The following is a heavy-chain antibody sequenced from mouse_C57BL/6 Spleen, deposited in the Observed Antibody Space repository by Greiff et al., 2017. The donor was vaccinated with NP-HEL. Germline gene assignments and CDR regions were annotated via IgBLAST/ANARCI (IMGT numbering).Heavy chain of an antibody. J-gene: IGHJ1*03. CDR2: IYPGDGDT. V-gene: IGHV1-80*01. Sequence: VKLLESGAELVKPGASVKISCKASGYAFSSYWMNWVKQRPGKGLEWIGQIYPGDGDTNYNGKFKGKATLTADKSSSTAYMQLSSLTSEDSAVYFCARSGYYYGSSSYWYFDVWGTGTTVTVSS. CDR3: ARSGYYYGSSSYWYFDV. CDR1: GYAFSSYW. D-gene: IGHD1-1*01.